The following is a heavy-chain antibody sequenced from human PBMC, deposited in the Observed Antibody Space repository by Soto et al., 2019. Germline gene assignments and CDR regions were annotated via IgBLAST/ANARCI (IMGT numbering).Heavy chain of an antibody. CDR1: GGAFSTYT. V-gene: IGHV1-69*15. CDR3: ARIPRYSFPTSDDLDS. CDR2: ITPIYPTT. Sequence: QVQLVQSGAEVRKPGSSVQVSCKASGGAFSTYTFSWVRQAPGRGLEWMGSITPIYPTTNYAEKFQGRLTVTADGSTNTAYMELKSLTSEDTAVYYCARIPRYSFPTSDDLDSWGQGTLVTVSS. D-gene: IGHD5-18*01. J-gene: IGHJ4*02.